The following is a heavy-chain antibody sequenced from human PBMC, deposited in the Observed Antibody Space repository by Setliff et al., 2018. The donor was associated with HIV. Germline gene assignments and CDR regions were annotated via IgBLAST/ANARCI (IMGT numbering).Heavy chain of an antibody. Sequence: SETLSLTCAVYGGSFSGYYWSWIRQPPGKGLEWIGEINHSGSTNYNPSLKSRVTISVDTSKNQFSLKLSSVTAADTAVYYCARGTIFGVVSHWGQGTLVTVSS. V-gene: IGHV4-34*01. CDR1: GGSFSGYY. J-gene: IGHJ4*02. CDR2: INHSGST. CDR3: ARGTIFGVVSH. D-gene: IGHD3-3*01.